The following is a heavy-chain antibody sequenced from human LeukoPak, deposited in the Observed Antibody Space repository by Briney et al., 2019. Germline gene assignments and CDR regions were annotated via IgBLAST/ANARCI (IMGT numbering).Heavy chain of an antibody. CDR1: GNDFSDFY. V-gene: IGHV1-2*02. Sequence: GASVKVSCKASGNDFSDFYFNWVRQAPGRGLEWVGWINPHSRATHYAQRFRGRVTMEASITTAYMESNSLTSDDTAVYHCVTTSVTHTRDPWGQGTLVTVSS. CDR3: VTTSVTHTRDP. CDR2: INPHSRAT. J-gene: IGHJ5*02. D-gene: IGHD5/OR15-5a*01.